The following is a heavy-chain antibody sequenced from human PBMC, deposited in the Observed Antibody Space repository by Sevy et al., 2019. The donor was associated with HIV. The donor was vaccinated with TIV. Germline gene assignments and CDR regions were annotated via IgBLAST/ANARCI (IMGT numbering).Heavy chain of an antibody. D-gene: IGHD2-2*01. V-gene: IGHV3-74*01. Sequence: GESLKISCAASGFTFSSYWMHWVRQAPGKGLVWVSRINSDGSSTSYADSVKGRFTISRDNAKNTLYLQMNSLRAEDTAVYYCARDRGDYIVVVPAAMKGEFDPWGQGTLVTVSS. J-gene: IGHJ5*02. CDR2: INSDGSST. CDR3: ARDRGDYIVVVPAAMKGEFDP. CDR1: GFTFSSYW.